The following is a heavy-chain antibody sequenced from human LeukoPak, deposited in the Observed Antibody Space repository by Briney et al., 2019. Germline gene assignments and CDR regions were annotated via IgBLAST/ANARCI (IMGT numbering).Heavy chain of an antibody. CDR2: ISYEGSNK. J-gene: IGHJ3*01. CDR1: GWTFSRYA. D-gene: IGHD5-18*01. Sequence: GDLGLSWAASGWTFSRYAMHLVRQAPGEGLGVVGVISYEGSNKYYADSVEGRFTISRDNHKNALSLQMNSVRAGDACVFYCARDQRYSYKPVMAFDLWGQGTMVTVSS. V-gene: IGHV3-30-3*01. CDR3: ARDQRYSYKPVMAFDL.